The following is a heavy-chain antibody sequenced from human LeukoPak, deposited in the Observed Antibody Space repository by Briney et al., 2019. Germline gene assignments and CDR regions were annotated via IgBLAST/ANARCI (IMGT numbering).Heavy chain of an antibody. D-gene: IGHD3-22*01. J-gene: IGHJ4*02. Sequence: PGGSLRLSCADSGFTFSSYWMSWVRHAPGKRLEWVANIKQDGSEKYYVDSVKGRFTISRDNAKNSLYLQMNSLRAEDTAVYYCARDHPYYYDSSGYDYWGQGTLVTVSS. CDR3: ARDHPYYYDSSGYDY. V-gene: IGHV3-7*01. CDR1: GFTFSSYW. CDR2: IKQDGSEK.